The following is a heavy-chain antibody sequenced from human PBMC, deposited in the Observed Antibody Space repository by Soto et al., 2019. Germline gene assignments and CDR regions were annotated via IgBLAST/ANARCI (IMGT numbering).Heavy chain of an antibody. V-gene: IGHV3-74*01. CDR1: GFTFSSYW. CDR2: INGDGSST. D-gene: IGHD3-3*01. J-gene: IGHJ6*03. Sequence: RGSLRLSCAASGFTFSSYWMHWVRQAPGKGLVWVSRINGDGSSTTHADSVRGRFTISRDNTKDTLYLQMNSLRAEDTAVYYCTRDAYYDFWSGYSAYYYYYMDVWGKGTTVTVSS. CDR3: TRDAYYDFWSGYSAYYYYYMDV.